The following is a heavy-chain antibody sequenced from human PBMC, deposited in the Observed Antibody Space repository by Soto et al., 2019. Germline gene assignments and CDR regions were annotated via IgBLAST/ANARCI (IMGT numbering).Heavy chain of an antibody. CDR3: ARYQEAAAFND. D-gene: IGHD6-25*01. V-gene: IGHV1-8*01. CDR2: MTPSGYI. Sequence: QVPLVQSGAEVRKPGASVKVSCKASGFPFTSLDINWVRQAPGQGLEWVGYMTPSGYIGFAQKFRGRVSMTRDASTSTVSKELSSLRSDDTAVYYCARYQEAAAFNDWGQGTLVTVSS. J-gene: IGHJ4*02. CDR1: GFPFTSLD.